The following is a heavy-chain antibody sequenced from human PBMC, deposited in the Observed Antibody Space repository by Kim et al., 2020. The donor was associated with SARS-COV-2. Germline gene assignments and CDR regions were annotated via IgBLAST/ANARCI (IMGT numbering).Heavy chain of an antibody. CDR3: ARDYQGTTVTTGFFDY. Sequence: KFQGRVTITADKSTNTAYMELSSLRSEDTAVYYCARDYQGTTVTTGFFDYWGQGTLVTVSS. J-gene: IGHJ4*02. V-gene: IGHV1-69*04. D-gene: IGHD4-17*01.